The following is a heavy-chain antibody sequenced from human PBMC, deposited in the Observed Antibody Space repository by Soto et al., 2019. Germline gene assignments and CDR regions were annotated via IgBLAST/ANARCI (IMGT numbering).Heavy chain of an antibody. J-gene: IGHJ5*02. Sequence: SETLSLTCRVSDGSMNSDSSYWSWIRQSPGKGLEWIGGINHRGSTNYNPSLESRVTISVDTSKNQFSLKLPSVTAADTAMYYCARDGFCTSTTCRVGNWFDPWGQGTLVTVSS. CDR2: INHRGST. V-gene: IGHV4-39*02. CDR1: DGSMNSDSSY. CDR3: ARDGFCTSTTCRVGNWFDP. D-gene: IGHD2-2*01.